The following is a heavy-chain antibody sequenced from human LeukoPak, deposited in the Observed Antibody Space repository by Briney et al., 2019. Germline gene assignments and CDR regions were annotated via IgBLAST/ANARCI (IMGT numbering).Heavy chain of an antibody. V-gene: IGHV3-30*02. CDR3: AEAGVLLWFGEPPPRFDY. CDR1: GFTFSSYG. J-gene: IGHJ4*02. Sequence: PGGSLRLSCAASGFTFSSYGMHWVRQAPGKGLEWVAFIRYDGSNKYYADSVKGRFTISRDNSKNTLYLQMNSLRAEDTAVYYCAEAGVLLWFGEPPPRFDYWGQGTLVTVSS. CDR2: IRYDGSNK. D-gene: IGHD3-10*01.